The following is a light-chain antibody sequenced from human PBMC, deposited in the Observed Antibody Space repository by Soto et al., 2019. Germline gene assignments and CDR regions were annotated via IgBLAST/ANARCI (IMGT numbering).Light chain of an antibody. CDR1: QSVSSSY. V-gene: IGKV3-20*01. CDR2: GAS. J-gene: IGKJ5*01. Sequence: EIVLTQSPGTLALSPGETATRSCRASQSVSSSYLAWYQQKPGQAPRLLIYGASSRATGIPDRFSGSGSGTDFTFTISRLQPEDIATYYCQQYENLPTFGQGTRLEIK. CDR3: QQYENLPT.